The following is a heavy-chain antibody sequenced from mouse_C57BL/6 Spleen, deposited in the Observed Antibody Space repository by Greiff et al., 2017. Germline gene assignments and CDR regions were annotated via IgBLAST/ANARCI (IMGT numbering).Heavy chain of an antibody. Sequence: QVQLQQPGAELVKPGASVKISCKASGYAFSSYWMNWVKQRPGKGLEWIGQIYPGDGDTNYNGKFKGKATLTADKSSSTAYMQLSSLTSEDSAVYFCARRGDYGGFDYWGQGTTLTVSS. CDR2: IYPGDGDT. J-gene: IGHJ2*01. CDR1: GYAFSSYW. D-gene: IGHD2-4*01. CDR3: ARRGDYGGFDY. V-gene: IGHV1-80*01.